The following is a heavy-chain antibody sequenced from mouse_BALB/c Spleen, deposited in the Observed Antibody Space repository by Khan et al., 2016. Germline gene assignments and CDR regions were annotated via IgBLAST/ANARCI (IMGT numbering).Heavy chain of an antibody. J-gene: IGHJ3*01. D-gene: IGHD2-4*01. CDR1: DFNIKDTY. Sequence: VQLQQPGAELVKPGASVKLSCTASDFNIKDTYMHWVKQRPEQGLEWIGRIDPANGNTKYDPKFQGKATITADTSSNTAYLQLSSLTSEDTAVYYCARSPYEYDVGFAYWGQGTLVTVSA. CDR3: ARSPYEYDVGFAY. V-gene: IGHV14-3*02. CDR2: IDPANGNT.